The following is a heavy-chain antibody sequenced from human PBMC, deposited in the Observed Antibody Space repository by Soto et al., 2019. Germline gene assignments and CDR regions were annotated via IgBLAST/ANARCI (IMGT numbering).Heavy chain of an antibody. CDR3: ARAQDDSSSPLNYYYYYGMDV. CDR1: GFTFSSYG. Sequence: GGSLRLSCAASGFTFSSYGMHWVRQAPGKGLEWVAVIWYDGSNKYYADSVKGRFTISRDNSKNTLYLQMNSLRAEDTAVYYCARAQDDSSSPLNYYYYYGMDVWGQGTTVTVSS. CDR2: IWYDGSNK. V-gene: IGHV3-33*01. D-gene: IGHD6-13*01. J-gene: IGHJ6*02.